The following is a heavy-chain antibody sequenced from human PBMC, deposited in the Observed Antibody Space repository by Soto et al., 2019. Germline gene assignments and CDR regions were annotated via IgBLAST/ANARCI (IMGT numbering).Heavy chain of an antibody. D-gene: IGHD2-21*02. Sequence: GGSLRLSCAASGFTFSSYGMHWVRQAPGKGLEWVAVIWYDGSNKYYADSVKGRFTISRDNSKNTMNLQMNSRRAEDTAVYYCARAWSYCGGDCYSVYYYYYGMDVWGQGTTVTVSS. CDR1: GFTFSSYG. CDR3: ARAWSYCGGDCYSVYYYYYGMDV. J-gene: IGHJ6*02. CDR2: IWYDGSNK. V-gene: IGHV3-33*01.